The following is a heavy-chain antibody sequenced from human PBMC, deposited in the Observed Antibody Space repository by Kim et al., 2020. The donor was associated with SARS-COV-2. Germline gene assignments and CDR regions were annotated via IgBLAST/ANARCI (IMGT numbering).Heavy chain of an antibody. Sequence: SVKVSCQASGGTLSNSAISWVRQAPGQGLEWMGVIIPIFGSANYAHKFQGRVTITADESTNTTFMELSSLISEDTAVFYCARVGWLPGHNWFDSWG. V-gene: IGHV1-69*13. CDR3: ARVGWLPGHNWFDS. CDR1: GGTLSNSA. CDR2: IIPIFGSA. J-gene: IGHJ5*01. D-gene: IGHD5-12*01.